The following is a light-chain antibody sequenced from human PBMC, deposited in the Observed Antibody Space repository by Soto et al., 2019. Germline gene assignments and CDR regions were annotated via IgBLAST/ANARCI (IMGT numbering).Light chain of an antibody. CDR2: DVS. J-gene: IGLJ1*01. CDR3: CSFAGTYTLYV. Sequence: QSVLTQPASVSGSPGQSITISCSGTSSNIGGYNVVSWYQQHPGKAPKLMIYDVSKRPSGVPDRFSGSKSGNTASLTISGLQAEDEADYYCCSFAGTYTLYVFGTGTKVTVL. CDR1: SSNIGGYNV. V-gene: IGLV2-11*01.